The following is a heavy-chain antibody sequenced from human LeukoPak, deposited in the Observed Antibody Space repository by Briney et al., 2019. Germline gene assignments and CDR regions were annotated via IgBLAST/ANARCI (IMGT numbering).Heavy chain of an antibody. J-gene: IGHJ5*02. CDR3: ARDQYRGYDFWSGYTTNWFDP. Sequence: SETLSLTCTVSGGSISSYYWSWIRRPAGKGLEWIGRIYTSGSTNYNPSLKSRVTMSVDTSKNQFSLKLSSVTAADTAVYYCARDQYRGYDFWSGYTTNWFDPWGQGTLVTVSS. V-gene: IGHV4-4*07. D-gene: IGHD3-3*01. CDR1: GGSISSYY. CDR2: IYTSGST.